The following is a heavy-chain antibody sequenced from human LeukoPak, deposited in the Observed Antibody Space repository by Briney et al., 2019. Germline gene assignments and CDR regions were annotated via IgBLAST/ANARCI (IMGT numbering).Heavy chain of an antibody. CDR1: SGTISSSSYY. V-gene: IGHV4-39*01. CDR2: MFFTGNA. D-gene: IGHD1-7*01. Sequence: SETLSFTSCVYSGTISSSSYYRDWVRQPPGKGLERIGSMFFTGNAYYNPSLKSRVTISVDTSENQFSLKLSSMTAADTAVYYCARHVVGNYDLLSFDYWGQGTLVTVSS. J-gene: IGHJ4*02. CDR3: ARHVVGNYDLLSFDY.